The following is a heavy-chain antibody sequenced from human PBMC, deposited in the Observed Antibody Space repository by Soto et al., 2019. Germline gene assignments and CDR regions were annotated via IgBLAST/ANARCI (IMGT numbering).Heavy chain of an antibody. D-gene: IGHD3-10*01. CDR3: ARSPGGYYMD. Sequence: EVQLVESGGGLVQPGGFLRLSCADSGFSFSSYWMHWVRQGPGMGLVWVSRINTDGSSTNYADSVKGLFTISRDNAQNTLYLQMNSLRAEDTAVYYCARSPGGYYMDWGQGTMVTVSS. CDR1: GFSFSSYW. V-gene: IGHV3-74*01. J-gene: IGHJ3*01. CDR2: INTDGSST.